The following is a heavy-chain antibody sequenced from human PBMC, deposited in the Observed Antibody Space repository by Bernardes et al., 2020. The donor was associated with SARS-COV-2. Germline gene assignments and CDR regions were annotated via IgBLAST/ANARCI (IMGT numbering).Heavy chain of an antibody. V-gene: IGHV2-5*02. J-gene: IGHJ4*02. CDR1: GFSLSARGVG. CDR3: VHRPFLSAYFFDY. CDR2: IYWDDDT. Sequence: SGSTLLKSTQTLTLTCPFSGFSLSARGVGVGWIRQPPGKALEWLALIYWDDDTRYSPSLRSRLTITKDTSKDQVVLTMTNTDPVDTATYYCVHRPFLSAYFFDYGGQGALVTVSS.